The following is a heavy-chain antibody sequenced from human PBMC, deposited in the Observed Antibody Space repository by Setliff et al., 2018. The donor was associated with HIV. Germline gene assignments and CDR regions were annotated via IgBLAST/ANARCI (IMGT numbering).Heavy chain of an antibody. CDR1: GGSFNGYY. Sequence: KASETLSLTCAVYGGSFNGYYWSWIRQPPGKGLKWIGEINHSGSTNYNPSLKSRVTMSVDKSKNQFSLRLSSVTAADTAVYYCARARRAGSGPKYFQHWGQGTLVTVSS. CDR3: ARARRAGSGPKYFQH. V-gene: IGHV4-34*01. D-gene: IGHD2-15*01. J-gene: IGHJ1*01. CDR2: INHSGST.